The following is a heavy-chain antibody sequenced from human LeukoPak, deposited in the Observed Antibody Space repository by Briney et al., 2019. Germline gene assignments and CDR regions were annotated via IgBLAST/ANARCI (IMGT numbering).Heavy chain of an antibody. J-gene: IGHJ4*02. Sequence: GGSPRLSCAASGFPFNTYPMHGVRQAPGKGLEWVTLVSSDGNNKYYADSVKGRFTISRDNSRNRLYLQVDSLRSEDTAMYYCARGGYIDALNCWGRGTLVTVSS. CDR3: ARGGYIDALNC. V-gene: IGHV3-30*04. CDR2: VSSDGNNK. D-gene: IGHD5-24*01. CDR1: GFPFNTYP.